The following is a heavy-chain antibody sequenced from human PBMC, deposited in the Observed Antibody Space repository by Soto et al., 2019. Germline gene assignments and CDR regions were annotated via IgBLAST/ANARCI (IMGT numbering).Heavy chain of an antibody. CDR1: GYSFTSYC. V-gene: IGHV5-51*01. D-gene: IGHD3-3*01. Sequence: GESQKISWKGSGYSFTSYCIGWVRQMPGKGLEWMGIIYPGDSDTRYSPSFQGQVTISADKSISTAYLQWSSLKASDTAMYYCARLVATRVLRGNGMDVWGQGTTVTVS. CDR2: IYPGDSDT. J-gene: IGHJ6*02. CDR3: ARLVATRVLRGNGMDV.